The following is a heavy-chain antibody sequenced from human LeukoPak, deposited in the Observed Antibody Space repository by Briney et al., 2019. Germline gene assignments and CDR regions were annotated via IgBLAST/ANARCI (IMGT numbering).Heavy chain of an antibody. V-gene: IGHV3-7*01. CDR1: GFTFSSYW. D-gene: IGHD6-13*01. Sequence: GGSLRLSCAASGFTFSSYWMSWVRQAPGKGLEWVANIKQDESEKYYVDSLKGRFTISRDNAKNSLYLQMNSLRVEDTAVYYCARELRPDPYSASWYNYWGQGTLVTVSS. CDR3: ARELRPDPYSASWYNY. J-gene: IGHJ4*02. CDR2: IKQDESEK.